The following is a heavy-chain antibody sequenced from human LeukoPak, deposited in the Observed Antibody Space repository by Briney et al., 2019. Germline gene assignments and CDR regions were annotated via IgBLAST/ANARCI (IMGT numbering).Heavy chain of an antibody. J-gene: IGHJ4*02. CDR3: ARQVGATNGPDY. CDR2: IYYSGST. D-gene: IGHD1-26*01. CDR1: GGSISSSSYY. V-gene: IGHV4-39*07. Sequence: SETLSLTCTVSGGSISSSSYYWGWIRQPPGKGLEWIGSIYYSGSTYYNPSLKSRVTISVDTSKNQFSLKLSSVTAADTAVYYCARQVGATNGPDYWGQGTLVTVSS.